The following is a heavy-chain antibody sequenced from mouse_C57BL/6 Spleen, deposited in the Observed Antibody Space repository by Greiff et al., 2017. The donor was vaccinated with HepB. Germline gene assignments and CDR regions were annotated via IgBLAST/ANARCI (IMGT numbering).Heavy chain of an antibody. CDR1: GYTFTSYW. D-gene: IGHD4-1*02. Sequence: QVQLPQPGAELVKPGASVKMSCKASGYTFTSYWITWVKQRPGQGLEWIGDIYPGSGSTNYNEKFKSKATLTVDTSSSTAYMQLSSLTSEDSAVYYCARCQLGHYAMDYWGQGTSVTVSS. CDR2: IYPGSGST. V-gene: IGHV1-55*01. J-gene: IGHJ4*01. CDR3: ARCQLGHYAMDY.